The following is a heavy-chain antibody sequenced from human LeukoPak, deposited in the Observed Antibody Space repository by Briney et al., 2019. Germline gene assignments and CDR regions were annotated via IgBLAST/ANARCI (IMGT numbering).Heavy chain of an antibody. CDR1: GFTFSSYS. D-gene: IGHD5-24*01. V-gene: IGHV3-74*01. CDR2: INNDGSTT. Sequence: PGGSLRLSCAASGFTFSSYSMNWVRQAPGKGLVWVSLINNDGSTTTYADSVKGRFTISRDNAKNTLYLQMNSLRAEDTAVYYCARRSVRELDYWGQGTLVTVSS. CDR3: ARRSVRELDY. J-gene: IGHJ4*02.